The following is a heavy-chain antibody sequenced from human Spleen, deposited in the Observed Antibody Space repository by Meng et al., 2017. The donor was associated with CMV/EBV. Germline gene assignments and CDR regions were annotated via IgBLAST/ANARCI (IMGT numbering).Heavy chain of an antibody. V-gene: IGHV4-34*01. Sequence: CAVYRGSISTYYWSWIRQAPGKGLEWIGEIDHSGSTNYNPSLKSRVTISVDTPRKQFSLKLRSVTAADTAVYYCARGRSSLGWFDPWGQGSLVTVSS. CDR1: RGSISTYY. CDR2: IDHSGST. J-gene: IGHJ5*02. CDR3: ARGRSSLGWFDP.